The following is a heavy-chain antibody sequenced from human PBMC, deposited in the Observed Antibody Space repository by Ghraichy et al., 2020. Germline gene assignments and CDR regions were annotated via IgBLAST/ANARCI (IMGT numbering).Heavy chain of an antibody. CDR3: THDFWSGYYSDY. CDR1: GFTFSGSA. D-gene: IGHD3-3*01. J-gene: IGHJ4*02. CDR2: IRSKANSYAT. Sequence: GGSLRLSCAASGFTFSGSAMHWVRQASGKGLEWVGRIRSKANSYATAYAASVKGRFTISRDDSKNTAYLQMNSLKTEDTAVYYCTHDFWSGYYSDYWGQGTLVTVSS. V-gene: IGHV3-73*01.